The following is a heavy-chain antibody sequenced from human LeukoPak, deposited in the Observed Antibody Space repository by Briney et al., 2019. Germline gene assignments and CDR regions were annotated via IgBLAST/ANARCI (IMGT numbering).Heavy chain of an antibody. J-gene: IGHJ4*02. Sequence: GASVKVSCKASGYTFTSYDINWVRQATGQELEWMGWMNPNSGNTGYAQKFQGRVTITRNTSISTAYMELSSLRSEDTAVYYCARVSPRTFLTYKYYFDYWGQGTLVTVSS. CDR2: MNPNSGNT. CDR1: GYTFTSYD. V-gene: IGHV1-8*03. CDR3: ARVSPRTFLTYKYYFDY. D-gene: IGHD2/OR15-2a*01.